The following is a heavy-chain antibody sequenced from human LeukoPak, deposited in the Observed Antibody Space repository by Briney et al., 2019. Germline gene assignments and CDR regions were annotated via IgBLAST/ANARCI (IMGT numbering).Heavy chain of an antibody. CDR1: GYTFTGYY. CDR3: ARDLVLWYFDL. D-gene: IGHD3-10*01. CDR2: INPSGGST. V-gene: IGHV1-46*01. J-gene: IGHJ2*01. Sequence: ASVKVSCKASGYTFTGYYMHWVRQAPGQGLEWMGIINPSGGSTSYAQKFQGRVTMTRDMSTSTVYMELSSLRSEDTAVYYCARDLVLWYFDLWGRGTLVTVSS.